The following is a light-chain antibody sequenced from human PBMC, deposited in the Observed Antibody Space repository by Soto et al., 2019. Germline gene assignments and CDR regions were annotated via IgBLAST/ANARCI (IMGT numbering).Light chain of an antibody. Sequence: EIVLTQSPGTLSLSPGERATLSCRASQSVSSSYLAWYKQKPGQAPRLLIYGASSRATGIPDRFSGSGSGTDFTLTISRLEPEDFAVYYCQQYGRTFGQGTKVDI. CDR1: QSVSSSY. CDR2: GAS. CDR3: QQYGRT. V-gene: IGKV3-20*01. J-gene: IGKJ1*01.